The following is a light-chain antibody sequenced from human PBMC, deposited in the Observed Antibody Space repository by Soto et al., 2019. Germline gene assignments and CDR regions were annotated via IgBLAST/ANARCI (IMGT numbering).Light chain of an antibody. CDR3: QQYANSQGT. J-gene: IGKJ1*01. Sequence: EIVLTQSPATLSLSQGERATLSCRASQSVSTNYVAWYQQKPGQAPRLLIYGASSRASGIPDRFRGSGSGTDFTLTISRLEPEDFAVYYCQQYANSQGTFGQRTKVDI. CDR1: QSVSTNY. CDR2: GAS. V-gene: IGKV3-20*01.